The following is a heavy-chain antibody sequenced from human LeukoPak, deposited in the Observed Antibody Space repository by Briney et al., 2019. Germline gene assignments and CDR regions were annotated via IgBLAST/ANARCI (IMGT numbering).Heavy chain of an antibody. CDR1: GFTFSSYE. D-gene: IGHD5-12*01. CDR3: ARAVGYSGFSDY. J-gene: IGHJ4*02. V-gene: IGHV3-48*03. Sequence: GGSLRLSCAASGFTFSSYEMNWVRQAPGKGLEWVSYISSGGSTIYYADSVRGRFTISRDNAKNSLYLQMNSLRAEDTAVYYCARAVGYSGFSDYWGQGTLVTVSS. CDR2: ISSGGSTI.